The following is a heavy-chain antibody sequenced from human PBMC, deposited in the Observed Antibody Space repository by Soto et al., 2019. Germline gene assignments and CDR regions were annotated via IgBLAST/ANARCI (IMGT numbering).Heavy chain of an antibody. Sequence: GGSLRLSCAASGFTFDDYTMHWVRQAPGKGLEWVSLISWDGGSTYYADSVKGRFTISRDNSKNSLYLQMNSLRTEDTALYYCAKDTMVGSSPYGMDVWGQGTTVTVSS. J-gene: IGHJ6*02. CDR3: AKDTMVGSSPYGMDV. D-gene: IGHD3-10*01. CDR1: GFTFDDYT. CDR2: ISWDGGST. V-gene: IGHV3-43*01.